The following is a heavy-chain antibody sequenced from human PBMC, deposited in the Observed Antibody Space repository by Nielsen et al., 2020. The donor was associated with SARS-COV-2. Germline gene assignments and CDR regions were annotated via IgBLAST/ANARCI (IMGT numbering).Heavy chain of an antibody. CDR2: ISYDGSNK. J-gene: IGHJ6*02. CDR3: ARDLVVVAAILDTYYYYGMDV. D-gene: IGHD2-15*01. V-gene: IGHV3-33*05. Sequence: VRQMPGKGLEWVAVISYDGSNKYYADSVKGRFTISRDNSKNTLYLQMNSLRAEDTAVYYCARDLVVVAAILDTYYYYGMDVWGQGTTVTVSS.